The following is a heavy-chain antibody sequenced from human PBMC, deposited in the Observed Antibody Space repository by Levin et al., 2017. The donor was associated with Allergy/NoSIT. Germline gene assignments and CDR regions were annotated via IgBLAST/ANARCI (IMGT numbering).Heavy chain of an antibody. Sequence: LRLSCTVSGGSFSSDEYYWTWIRQPPGTGLEWIGYIYYTGSTYYNPSLKSRVTISVDTSKKQFSLRLSSVTAADTAVYYCATGSKKYSSSWYVKFWGQGSLVTVSS. D-gene: IGHD6-13*01. CDR3: ATGSKKYSSSWYVKF. V-gene: IGHV4-30-4*01. CDR1: GGSFSSDEYY. CDR2: IYYTGST. J-gene: IGHJ4*02.